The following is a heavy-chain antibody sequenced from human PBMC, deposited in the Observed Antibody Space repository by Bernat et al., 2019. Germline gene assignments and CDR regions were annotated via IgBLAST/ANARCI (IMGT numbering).Heavy chain of an antibody. V-gene: IGHV4-39*02. CDR3: ARDGGYDSTFDI. CDR1: GGSISSSSYY. Sequence: QLQLQESGPGLVKPSETLSLTCTVSGGSISSSSYYWGWIRQPPGKGLEWIGSIYYSGSVYYNPSLKSRVTISVDTSKNQFSMKVSSVTAADTAVYYCARDGGYDSTFDIWGQGTMVTVSS. J-gene: IGHJ3*02. CDR2: IYYSGSV. D-gene: IGHD5-12*01.